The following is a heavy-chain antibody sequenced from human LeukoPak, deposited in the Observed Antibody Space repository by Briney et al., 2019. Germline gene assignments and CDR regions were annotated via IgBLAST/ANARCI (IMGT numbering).Heavy chain of an antibody. D-gene: IGHD6-6*01. CDR1: GLTVSNNY. V-gene: IGHV3-53*01. CDR3: ARGPVGSSLDY. CDR2: IYISGST. Sequence: GGSLRLSCAPSGLTVSNNYVTWVRQAPGKGLEWVSVIYISGSTYYADSVKGRFTISRDNSKNTVFLQMNSLRAEDTAVYHCARGPVGSSLDYWGQGTLVTVSS. J-gene: IGHJ4*02.